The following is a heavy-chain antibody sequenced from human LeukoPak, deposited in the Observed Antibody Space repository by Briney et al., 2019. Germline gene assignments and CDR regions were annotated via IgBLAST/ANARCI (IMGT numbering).Heavy chain of an antibody. D-gene: IGHD1-14*01. CDR3: ATGGGDLDH. CDR2: LCISGTT. J-gene: IGHJ4*02. V-gene: IGHV4-4*07. CDR1: GGSISSWC. Sequence: SETLSLTCSVSGGSISSWCWSWIRQSAGKGLEWIGRLCISGTTSYNPSLKSRVTLSADTSKNQFSLKLNSVTAADTAVYYCATGGGDLDHWGQGTLVTVSS.